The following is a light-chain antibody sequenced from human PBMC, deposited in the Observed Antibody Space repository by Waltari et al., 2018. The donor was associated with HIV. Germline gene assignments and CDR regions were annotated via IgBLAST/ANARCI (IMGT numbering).Light chain of an antibody. CDR1: QSLSSD. Sequence: EIVMTQSPASLSVSPGERATLSCRASQSLSSDLAWYQHKPGQAPRLLIYDSSTRATGIPVRFSGSGSGTEFTLTISSLQSEDFATYYCQQYSNWPRTFGQGTQVEIK. CDR2: DSS. V-gene: IGKV3-15*01. J-gene: IGKJ1*01. CDR3: QQYSNWPRT.